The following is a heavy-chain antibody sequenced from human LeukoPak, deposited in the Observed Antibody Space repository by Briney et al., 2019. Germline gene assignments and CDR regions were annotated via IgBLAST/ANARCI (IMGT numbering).Heavy chain of an antibody. D-gene: IGHD3-10*01. CDR3: ARLKLLWFGDPGDGMDV. Sequence: PSETLSLTCTVSGVSISSFYWSWIRQPPGKGLEWIGNIYYSGGTYYNPSLKSRVTISVDTYKNQFSLKLSSVTAADTAVYYCARLKLLWFGDPGDGMDVWGQGTTVTVSS. CDR1: GVSISSFY. V-gene: IGHV4-59*08. J-gene: IGHJ6*02. CDR2: IYYSGGT.